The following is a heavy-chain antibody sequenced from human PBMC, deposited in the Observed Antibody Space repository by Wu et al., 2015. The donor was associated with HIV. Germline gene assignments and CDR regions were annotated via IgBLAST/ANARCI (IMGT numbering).Heavy chain of an antibody. CDR3: ATAMGYWVFFDY. CDR1: GYTFIDYY. J-gene: IGHJ4*02. Sequence: QVQLMQSGAEVKKPGASLKVSCKASGYTFIDYYMHWVRQAPGQGLEWMGIINPSGGSTSYAQKFQGRVTMTRDTSTSTVYMELSSLRSEDTAVYYCATAMGYWVFFDYWGQGTLVTVSS. D-gene: IGHD1-26*01. CDR2: INPSGGST. V-gene: IGHV1-46*03.